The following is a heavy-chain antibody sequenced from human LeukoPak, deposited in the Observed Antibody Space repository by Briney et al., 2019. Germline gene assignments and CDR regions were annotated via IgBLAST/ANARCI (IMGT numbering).Heavy chain of an antibody. CDR2: IYYSGST. Sequence: SETLSLTCTVSGGSISSGGYYWSWIRQHPGKGLEWIGYIYYSGSTYYNPSLKSRVTISVDTSKTQFSLQPSSVTAADTAVYYCARVGADLPGTPFDYWGQGTLVTVSS. V-gene: IGHV4-31*03. CDR3: ARVGADLPGTPFDY. J-gene: IGHJ4*02. D-gene: IGHD1/OR15-1a*01. CDR1: GGSISSGGYY.